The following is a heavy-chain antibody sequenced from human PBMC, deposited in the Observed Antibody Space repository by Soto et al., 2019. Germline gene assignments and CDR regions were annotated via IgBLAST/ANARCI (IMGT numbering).Heavy chain of an antibody. CDR2: ISGSGGST. V-gene: IGHV3-23*01. Sequence: GESLKISCAASGFTFSSYAMSWVRQAPGKGLEWVSAISGSGGSTYYADSVKGRFTISRDNSKNTLYLQMNSLRAEDTAVYYCAKVGSITIFGVVTNWFDPWGQGTLVTVSS. CDR1: GFTFSSYA. CDR3: AKVGSITIFGVVTNWFDP. D-gene: IGHD3-3*01. J-gene: IGHJ5*02.